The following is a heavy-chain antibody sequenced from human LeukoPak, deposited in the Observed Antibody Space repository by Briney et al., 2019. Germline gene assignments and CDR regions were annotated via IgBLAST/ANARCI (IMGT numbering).Heavy chain of an antibody. V-gene: IGHV3-66*01. J-gene: IGHJ4*02. D-gene: IGHD3-9*01. CDR1: GFTVSSNY. CDR2: IYSGGST. Sequence: GGSLRLSCAASGFTVSSNYMSWVRQAPGKGLEWVSVIYSGGSTYYADSVKGRFTISRDNSKNTLYLQMNSLRAEDTAVYYCATPGGLNYYDILTGFSYWGQGTLVTVSS. CDR3: ATPGGLNYYDILTGFSY.